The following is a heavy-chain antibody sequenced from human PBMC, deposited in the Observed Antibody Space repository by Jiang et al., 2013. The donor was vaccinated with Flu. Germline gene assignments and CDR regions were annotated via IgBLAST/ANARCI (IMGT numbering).Heavy chain of an antibody. CDR3: TRGSREDYKSFYSPWGF. CDR1: GFTFVTYA. CDR2: ISYDGTTN. D-gene: IGHD5-24*01. V-gene: IGHV3-30*04. J-gene: IGHJ4*02. Sequence: GRSLRLSCAASGFTFVTYAMYWVRQAPGKGLEWVAAISYDGTTNYYADSVKGRFTISRDNSKNTLHLQLNSLRAEDTAVYYCTRGSREDYKSFYSPWGFWGQGTLVTVSA.